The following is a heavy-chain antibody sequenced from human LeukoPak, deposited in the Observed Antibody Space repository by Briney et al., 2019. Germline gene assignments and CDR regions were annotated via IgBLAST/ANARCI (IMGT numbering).Heavy chain of an antibody. CDR1: GFTFSSYS. CDR2: ISSSSSTI. CDR3: ASWVTGYYDSSGFYYFDY. Sequence: GGSLRLSCAASGFTFSSYSMTWVRQAPGKGLEWVSYISSSSSTIYYADSVKGRFTISRDNAKNSLYLQMNSLRDEDTAVYYCASWVTGYYDSSGFYYFDYWGQGTLVTVSS. V-gene: IGHV3-48*02. D-gene: IGHD3-22*01. J-gene: IGHJ4*02.